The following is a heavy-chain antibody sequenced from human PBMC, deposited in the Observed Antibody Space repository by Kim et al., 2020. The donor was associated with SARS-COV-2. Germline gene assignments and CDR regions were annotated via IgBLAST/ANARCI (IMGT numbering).Heavy chain of an antibody. V-gene: IGHV1-69*13. J-gene: IGHJ6*02. CDR3: ARDWDFWNNRYGMDV. Sequence: SVKVSCKASGGTFSSYAISWVRQAPGQGLEWMGGIIPIFGTANYAQKFQGRVTITADESTSTAYMELSSLRSEDTAVYYCARDWDFWNNRYGMDVWGQGTTVTVSS. CDR2: IIPIFGTA. CDR1: GGTFSSYA. D-gene: IGHD3-3*01.